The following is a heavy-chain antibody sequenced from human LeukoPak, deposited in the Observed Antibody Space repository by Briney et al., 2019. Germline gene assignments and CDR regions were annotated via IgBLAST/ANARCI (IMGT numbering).Heavy chain of an antibody. Sequence: GGSLRLSCAASGFTFSNAWMSWVRQAPGKGLEWVAVISYDGSNKYYADSVKGRFTISRDNSKNTLYLQMNSLRAEDTAVYYCARDGGWFGMMVNYYYMDVWGKGTTVTVSS. V-gene: IGHV3-30-3*01. CDR1: GFTFSNAW. D-gene: IGHD3-10*01. J-gene: IGHJ6*03. CDR2: ISYDGSNK. CDR3: ARDGGWFGMMVNYYYMDV.